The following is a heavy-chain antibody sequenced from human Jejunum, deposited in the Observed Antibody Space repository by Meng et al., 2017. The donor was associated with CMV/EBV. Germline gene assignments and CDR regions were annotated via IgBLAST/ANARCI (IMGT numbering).Heavy chain of an antibody. CDR2: VFHSGTT. J-gene: IGHJ4*02. Sequence: LSLTCAGSGGAVSSNQDWWNGVRRPPGKGLRWIGDVFHSGTTHYNPSLESRVTISVDKSKNQFALKLTSVTAADTAVYYCADPPSVYWGQGTLVTVSS. CDR1: GGAVSSNQDW. V-gene: IGHV4-4*02. CDR3: ADPPSVY.